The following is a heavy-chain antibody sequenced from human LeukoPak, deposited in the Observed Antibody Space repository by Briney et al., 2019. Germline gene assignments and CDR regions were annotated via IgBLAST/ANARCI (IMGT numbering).Heavy chain of an antibody. CDR3: ARDHVIVGDDAFDI. CDR2: ISAYNGNT. D-gene: IGHD3-22*01. J-gene: IGHJ3*02. Sequence: ASVKVSCKASGYSFTSYGISWVRQPPGQGLEWMGWISAYNGNTNYAQKLQGRVTMTTDTSTSTAYMELRSLRSDDTAVYYCARDHVIVGDDAFDIWGQGTMVTVSS. CDR1: GYSFTSYG. V-gene: IGHV1-18*01.